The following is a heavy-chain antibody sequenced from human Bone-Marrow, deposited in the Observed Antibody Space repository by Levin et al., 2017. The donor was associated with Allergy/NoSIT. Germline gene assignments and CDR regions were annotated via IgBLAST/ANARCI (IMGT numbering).Heavy chain of an antibody. D-gene: IGHD6-6*01. CDR3: ARQTSIAARPLGGAFDL. V-gene: IGHV4-59*08. Sequence: PSETLSLTCSVSDGSMNYDYWTWIRQPPGKGLEWIGNVYYRGTTNYNPSLKSRVSMSIDTSKKEFSLKLTSVTAADTAFYYCARQTSIAARPLGGAFDLWGQGTMVIVSS. CDR2: VYYRGTT. J-gene: IGHJ3*01. CDR1: DGSMNYDY.